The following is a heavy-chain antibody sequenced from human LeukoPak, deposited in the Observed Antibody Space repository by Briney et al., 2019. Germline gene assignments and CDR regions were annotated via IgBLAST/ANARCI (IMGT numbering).Heavy chain of an antibody. CDR2: ISGSGDNT. V-gene: IGHV3-23*01. D-gene: IGHD3-22*01. CDR1: GFTFSSYA. J-gene: IGHJ4*02. CDR3: AKGSYYDSSGSLYFDY. Sequence: QPGGSLRLSCAASGFTFSSYAMSWVRQAPGKGLEWVSGISGSGDNTYYADSVKGRFTISRDNSKNTLYVQVNSLGTEDTAAYYCAKGSYYDSSGSLYFDYWGQGTLVTVSS.